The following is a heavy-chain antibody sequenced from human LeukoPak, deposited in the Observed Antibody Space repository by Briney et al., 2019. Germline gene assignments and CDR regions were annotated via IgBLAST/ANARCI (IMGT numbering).Heavy chain of an antibody. CDR2: IYPGDSDT. J-gene: IGHJ3*02. D-gene: IGHD3-22*01. Sequence: GESLKISCKGSGYSFTSYWIGWVHQMPGKGLEWMGIIYPGDSDTRYSPSFQGQVTTSADKSISTAYLQWSSLKASDTAMYYCARLSSGYPQGYAFDIWGQGTMVTVSS. CDR3: ARLSSGYPQGYAFDI. CDR1: GYSFTSYW. V-gene: IGHV5-51*07.